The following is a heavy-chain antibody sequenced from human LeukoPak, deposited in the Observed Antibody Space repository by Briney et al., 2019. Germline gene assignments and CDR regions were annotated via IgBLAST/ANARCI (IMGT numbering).Heavy chain of an antibody. CDR2: IIPIFGTT. V-gene: IGHV1-69*05. CDR1: GGTFSSYA. CDR3: ARDYSSGYYYAPFDY. J-gene: IGHJ4*02. D-gene: IGHD3-22*01. Sequence: SVKVSCKASGGTFSSYAISWVRQAPGQGLEWMGGIIPIFGTTNYAQKFQGRVTITTDESTSTAYMELSSLRSEDTAVYYCARDYSSGYYYAPFDYWGQGTLVTVSS.